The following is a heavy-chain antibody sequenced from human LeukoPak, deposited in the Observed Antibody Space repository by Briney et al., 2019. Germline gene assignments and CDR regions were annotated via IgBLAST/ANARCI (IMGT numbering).Heavy chain of an antibody. Sequence: SETLSLTCTVSGGSISSGSYYWSWIRQPAGKGLEWIGRIYTSGSTNYNPSLKSRVTISVDTSKNQFSLKLSSVTAADTAMYYCVSSPPVGQLPIISYFDPWGQGTLVTVSS. D-gene: IGHD2-2*01. CDR1: GGSISSGSYY. J-gene: IGHJ5*02. CDR3: VSSPPVGQLPIISYFDP. V-gene: IGHV4-61*02. CDR2: IYTSGST.